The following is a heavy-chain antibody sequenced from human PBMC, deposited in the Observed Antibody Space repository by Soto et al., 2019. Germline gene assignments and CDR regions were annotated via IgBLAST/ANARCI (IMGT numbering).Heavy chain of an antibody. CDR1: XDXIXXYY. Sequence: QVQLQESGPGXXXXSXXXSXXCAVXXDXIXXYYCMWIRQPPGKGLESIGYLYYGRSANYNPSLKSRVTLSVDTSTNQCSLTLSSMTAADTAVYYCALRSMXVVPEYWGQGTLVTVSS. D-gene: IGHD3-22*01. CDR2: LYYGRSA. CDR3: ALRSMXVVPEY. V-gene: IGHV4-59*01. J-gene: IGHJ4*02.